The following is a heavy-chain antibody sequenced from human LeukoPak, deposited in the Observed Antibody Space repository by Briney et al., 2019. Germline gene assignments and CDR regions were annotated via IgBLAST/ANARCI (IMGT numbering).Heavy chain of an antibody. CDR1: GFTFDDYA. J-gene: IGHJ4*02. Sequence: PGGSLRLSCAASGFTFDDYAMHWVRQAPGKGLEWVSLISLDGGSTYYADSVKGRFTISRDNSKNSLYLQMNSLRAEDTALYYCARSGYYPDYFDYWGQGTLVTVSS. D-gene: IGHD3-22*01. CDR3: ARSGYYPDYFDY. V-gene: IGHV3-43D*03. CDR2: ISLDGGST.